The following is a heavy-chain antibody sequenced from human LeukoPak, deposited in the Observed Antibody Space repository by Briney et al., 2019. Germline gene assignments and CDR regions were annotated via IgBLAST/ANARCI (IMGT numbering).Heavy chain of an antibody. D-gene: IGHD4-17*01. J-gene: IGHJ4*02. Sequence: GGSLRLSCAASGFTFSSYTMSWVRQAPGKGLEWVSAIGGSGGNTYYADSVKGRFTISRDNSKNTLYLQMNSLRAEDTAVYYCAVQGYGDYFDYWGQGTLVTVSS. CDR2: IGGSGGNT. V-gene: IGHV3-23*01. CDR1: GFTFSSYT. CDR3: AVQGYGDYFDY.